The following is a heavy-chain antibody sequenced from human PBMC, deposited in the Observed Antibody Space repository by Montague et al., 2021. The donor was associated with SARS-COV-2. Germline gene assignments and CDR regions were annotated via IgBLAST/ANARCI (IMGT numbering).Heavy chain of an antibody. J-gene: IGHJ5*02. CDR1: GGSISSDYYD. CDR3: AKIREQLVRRWFDP. Sequence: SLSLTCTVAGGSISSDYYDWSWIRQHPGKGLEWIGYIYYSGSTYYNPSLKSRVTISVDTSKNQFSLKLNSVTAADTAVSYCAKIREQLVRRWFDPW. CDR2: IYYSGST. D-gene: IGHD6-13*01. V-gene: IGHV4-31*03.